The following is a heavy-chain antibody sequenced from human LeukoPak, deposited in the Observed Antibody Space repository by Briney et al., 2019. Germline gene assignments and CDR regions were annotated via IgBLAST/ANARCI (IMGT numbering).Heavy chain of an antibody. V-gene: IGHV3-64*01. D-gene: IGHD1-20*01. CDR1: GFTFSRYA. J-gene: IGHJ4*02. Sequence: GSLRLSCAASGFTFSRYAMHWVRQAPGKGLESVSAISSNGGSTYYANSVKGRFTISRDNSKNTLYLQMGSLRAEDLAVYYCARDFGLTGKVDYWGQGTLVTVSS. CDR3: ARDFGLTGKVDY. CDR2: ISSNGGST.